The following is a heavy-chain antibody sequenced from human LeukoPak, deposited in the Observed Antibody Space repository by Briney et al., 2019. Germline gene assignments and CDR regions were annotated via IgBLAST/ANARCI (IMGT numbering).Heavy chain of an antibody. CDR2: ISWNSGSI. J-gene: IGHJ4*02. Sequence: PGGSLRLSCAASGFTFDDYAMHWVRQAPGKGLEWVSGISWNSGSIGYADSVKGRFTISRDNAKNSLYLQMNSLRAEDTAVYYCARAFWGPYYDFLTGPPDYWGQGTLVTVSS. V-gene: IGHV3-9*01. CDR1: GFTFDDYA. D-gene: IGHD3-9*01. CDR3: ARAFWGPYYDFLTGPPDY.